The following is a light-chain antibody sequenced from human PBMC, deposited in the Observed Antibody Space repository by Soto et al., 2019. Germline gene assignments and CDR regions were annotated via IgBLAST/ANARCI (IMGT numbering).Light chain of an antibody. V-gene: IGKV1-5*03. J-gene: IGKJ1*01. CDR2: EAS. CDR3: QQYNGYWT. Sequence: DIQMTQSPSTLSASVGDRVTITCRASQSISGSLAWYQQKPGKPPKLLIYEASNLKSGVPSRCSGSGSGTEFTITISSLQPDDSASYYCQQYNGYWTFGQGTRVYIK. CDR1: QSISGS.